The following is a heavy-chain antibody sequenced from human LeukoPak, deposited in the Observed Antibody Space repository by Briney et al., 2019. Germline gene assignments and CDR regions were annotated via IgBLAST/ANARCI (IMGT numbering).Heavy chain of an antibody. J-gene: IGHJ4*02. CDR1: GFTFSSYW. CDR2: IKQGGSEK. V-gene: IGHV3-7*01. D-gene: IGHD1-26*01. Sequence: GGSLRLSCAASGFTFSSYWMSWVRQAPGKGLEWVANIKQGGSEKYYVDSVKGRFTISRDNAKNSLYLQMNSLRAEDTAVYYCARVYSGSYYSVWGQGTLVTVSS. CDR3: ARVYSGSYYSV.